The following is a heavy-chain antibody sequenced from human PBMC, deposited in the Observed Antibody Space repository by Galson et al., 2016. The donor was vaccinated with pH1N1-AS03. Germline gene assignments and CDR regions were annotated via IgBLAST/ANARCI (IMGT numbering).Heavy chain of an antibody. J-gene: IGHJ4*02. CDR3: ARGRGSSNLDPVGY. Sequence: SETLSLTCTVSGGSLTNYYWSWIRQPAGRGLESIGRIHSSGSTDYNPSLRTRVTMSKDSSKNQISLNLTSVSASDTASHYCARGRGSSNLDPVGYWGQGILVTVSS. CDR2: IHSSGST. V-gene: IGHV4-4*07. CDR1: GGSLTNYY. D-gene: IGHD3-10*01.